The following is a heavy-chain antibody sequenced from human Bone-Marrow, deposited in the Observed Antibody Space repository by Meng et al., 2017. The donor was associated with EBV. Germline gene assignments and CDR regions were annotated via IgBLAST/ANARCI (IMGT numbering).Heavy chain of an antibody. J-gene: IGHJ5*02. CDR2: IPSDGSHNK. Sequence: QEQEVRSWGSVVPPGRSLSPSCAASVFTFSNYGFHWVRQAPGKGPEWVAIIPSDGSHNKYYADSVKGRFTISRDNSKNTLYLQMNSLRTEDTAVYYCAKDLSGRFDPWGQGTLVTVSS. CDR3: AKDLSGRFDP. V-gene: IGHV3-30*18. D-gene: IGHD1-14*01. CDR1: VFTFSNYG.